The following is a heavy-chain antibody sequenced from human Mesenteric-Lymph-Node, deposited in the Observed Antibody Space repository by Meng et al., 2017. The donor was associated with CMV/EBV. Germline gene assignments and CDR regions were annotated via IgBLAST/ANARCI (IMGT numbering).Heavy chain of an antibody. CDR2: IIPIFGTA. J-gene: IGHJ5*02. Sequence: SGYTFSSYAISWVRQAPGQGLEWMGGIIPIFGTANYAQKFQGRVTMTTDESTSTAYMELSSLRSEDTAVYYCARTNYDFWSGYWFDPWGQGTLVTVSS. D-gene: IGHD3-3*01. V-gene: IGHV1-69*05. CDR1: GYTFSSYA. CDR3: ARTNYDFWSGYWFDP.